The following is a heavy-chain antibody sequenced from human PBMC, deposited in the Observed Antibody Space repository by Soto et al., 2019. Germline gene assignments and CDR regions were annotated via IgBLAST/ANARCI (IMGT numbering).Heavy chain of an antibody. CDR1: GGSFTSNNW. D-gene: IGHD1-7*01. CDR2: IYRTGST. Sequence: SETLSLTCAVSGGSFTSNNWWTWVRQPPGQGLEWIGEIYRTGSTNYNPSLKSRVTISLDKSENLFSLKVTSLTAADTAVYYCASRDPGTSVDYWGQGTLVTVS. CDR3: ASRDPGTSVDY. V-gene: IGHV4-4*02. J-gene: IGHJ4*02.